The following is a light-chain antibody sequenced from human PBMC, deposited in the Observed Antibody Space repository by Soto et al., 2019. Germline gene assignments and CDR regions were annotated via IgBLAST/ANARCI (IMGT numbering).Light chain of an antibody. CDR3: SSYAGNNKLV. Sequence: QSALTQPPSASGSPGQSVTISCTGSSSDVGAYNYVSWYQQHPGKAPKLIIYEFRRQPSGVPDRFSGSKSGNTASLTVSGLQSEDEADYFCSSYAGNNKLVFGGGTKLTVL. CDR2: EFR. J-gene: IGLJ2*01. V-gene: IGLV2-8*01. CDR1: SSDVGAYNY.